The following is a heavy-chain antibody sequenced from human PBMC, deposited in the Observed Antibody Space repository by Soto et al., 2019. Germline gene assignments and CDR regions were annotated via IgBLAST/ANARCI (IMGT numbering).Heavy chain of an antibody. CDR1: GFILSDCA. J-gene: IGHJ6*03. CDR3: ARDLSWGSNWYYYMDV. V-gene: IGHV3-48*01. Sequence: ESGGGLVQPGGPLRLSCAPSGFILSDCAMNWVRQAPGKGLEWVSYISSSSSVIDYADSVKGRFTVSRDNARNSLYLQMNSLRAEDTAVYYCARDLSWGSNWYYYMDVWGKGTTVTVSS. CDR2: ISSSSSVI. D-gene: IGHD7-27*01.